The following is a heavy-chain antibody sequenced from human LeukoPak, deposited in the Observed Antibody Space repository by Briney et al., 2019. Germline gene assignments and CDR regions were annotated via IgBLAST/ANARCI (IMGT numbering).Heavy chain of an antibody. CDR3: ARCSWITFGDNFYY. J-gene: IGHJ4*02. V-gene: IGHV1-2*02. D-gene: IGHD3-16*01. Sequence: ASVKVSCKASGYTFTGYYMHWVRQAPGQGLEWMGWINPNSGGTNYAQKFQGRVTMTRDTSISTAYMELSRLRSDDTAVYYCARCSWITFGDNFYYWGQGTLVTVSS. CDR1: GYTFTGYY. CDR2: INPNSGGT.